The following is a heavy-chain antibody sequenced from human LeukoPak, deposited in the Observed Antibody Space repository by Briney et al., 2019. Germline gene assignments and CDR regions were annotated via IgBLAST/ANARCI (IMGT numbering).Heavy chain of an antibody. Sequence: GGSLRLSCEASGFTFSNYWMTWVRQAPGKGLEWVANIREDGSDKNYVDSVKGRFTISRDNAKNSLYLQMNSLRAEDTAVYYCARASSYGSPEHDYWGQGTLVTVSS. CDR1: GFTFSNYW. V-gene: IGHV3-7*01. D-gene: IGHD5-18*01. CDR3: ARASSYGSPEHDY. J-gene: IGHJ4*02. CDR2: IREDGSDK.